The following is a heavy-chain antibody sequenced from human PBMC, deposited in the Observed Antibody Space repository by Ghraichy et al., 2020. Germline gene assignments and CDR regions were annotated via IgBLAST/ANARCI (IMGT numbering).Heavy chain of an antibody. D-gene: IGHD3-16*01. CDR3: ARDHPQGGIYFDY. CDR2: ISSSAHTI. V-gene: IGHV3-48*03. Sequence: LSLTCAPSGSTFSSYEMNWVRQAPGKGLEWVSYISSSAHTIYYADSVKGRFTISRDNARNSLYLQMNSLRAEDTAVYYCARDHPQGGIYFDYWGQGTLVTVSS. J-gene: IGHJ4*02. CDR1: GSTFSSYE.